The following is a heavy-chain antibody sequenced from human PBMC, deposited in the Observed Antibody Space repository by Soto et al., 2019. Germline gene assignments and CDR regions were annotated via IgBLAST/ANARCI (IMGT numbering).Heavy chain of an antibody. D-gene: IGHD3-10*01. CDR2: INPNRGGT. V-gene: IGHV1-2*04. Sequence: QVQLVQSGAEVKKPGASVKVSCKASGYTFTGYYMHWVRQAPGPGLEWMGWINPNRGGTNYAQKFQRWVTMTRDTSISPAYMELSRLRSDDTAVYYCAREGGRGRPFDYWGQGTLVTVSS. J-gene: IGHJ4*02. CDR3: AREGGRGRPFDY. CDR1: GYTFTGYY.